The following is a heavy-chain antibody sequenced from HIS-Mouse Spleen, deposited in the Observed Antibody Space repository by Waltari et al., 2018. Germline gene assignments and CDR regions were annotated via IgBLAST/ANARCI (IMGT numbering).Heavy chain of an antibody. Sequence: QLQLQESGPGLVKPSETLSLTCTVSGGSISSSRYYWGWIRQPPGKGLEWTVRISYSGRPAPNPSLKRRVTISVDTSKNQFALKLSSGTAADTAVYYCAREIPYSSSWYDWYFDLWGRGTLVTVSS. CDR2: ISYSGRP. CDR1: GGSISSSRYY. V-gene: IGHV4-39*07. CDR3: AREIPYSSSWYDWYFDL. J-gene: IGHJ2*01. D-gene: IGHD6-13*01.